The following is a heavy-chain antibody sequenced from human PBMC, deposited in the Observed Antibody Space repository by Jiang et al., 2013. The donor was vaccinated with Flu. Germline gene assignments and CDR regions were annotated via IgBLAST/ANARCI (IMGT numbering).Heavy chain of an antibody. D-gene: IGHD3-3*01. V-gene: IGHV2-70*11. CDR3: ARFWCDGGTSGFDY. Sequence: KPTQTLTLTCTFSGFSLSTSGMCVSWIRQPPGKALEWLARIDWDDDKYYSTSLKTRLTISKDTSKNQVVLTMTNMDPVDTATYYCARFWCDGGTSGFDYWGQGTLVTVSS. CDR2: IDWDDDK. J-gene: IGHJ4*02. CDR1: GFSLSTSGMC.